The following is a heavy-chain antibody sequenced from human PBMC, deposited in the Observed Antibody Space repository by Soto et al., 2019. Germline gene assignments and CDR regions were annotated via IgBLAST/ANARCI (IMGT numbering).Heavy chain of an antibody. CDR2: INTINGNT. CDR3: ERRGSSSVDY. Sequence: QVQLVQSGAEVRKPGASVKVSCKASGYSFITYAMHWLRQAPGQRLEWMGWINTINGNTEYSQRFQGRITITRDTSATTTYMDLGSLTSEDTAVYFCERRGSSSVDYWGQGTLVTVSS. D-gene: IGHD6-13*01. CDR1: GYSFITYA. V-gene: IGHV1-3*04. J-gene: IGHJ4*02.